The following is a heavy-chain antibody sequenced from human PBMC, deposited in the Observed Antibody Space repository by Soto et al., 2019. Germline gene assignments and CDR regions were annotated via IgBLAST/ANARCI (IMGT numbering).Heavy chain of an antibody. CDR3: ARGWYYFDY. CDR1: GYTFSTYG. CDR2: ISAYNGDT. D-gene: IGHD2-15*01. Sequence: ASVKVSCKASGYTFSTYGINWVRQAPGQGLEWMGWISAYNGDTDYAQNFQGRVTMTTDTSKNQFSLKLSSVTAADTAVYYCARGWYYFDYWGQGTLVTVSS. J-gene: IGHJ4*02. V-gene: IGHV1-18*01.